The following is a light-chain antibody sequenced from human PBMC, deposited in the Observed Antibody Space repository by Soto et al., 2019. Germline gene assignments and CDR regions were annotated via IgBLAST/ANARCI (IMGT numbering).Light chain of an antibody. J-gene: IGLJ2*01. Sequence: RNRPASGYGTGGRRVSKTCSGSSSNIGSNTVNWYQQLPGTAPKLLIYSNNQRPSGVPDRFSGSKSGTSASLAISGLQSEDEADYYCAAWDDSLNGLVFGGGTKVTVL. CDR2: SNN. V-gene: IGLV1-44*01. CDR1: SSNIGSNT. CDR3: AAWDDSLNGLV.